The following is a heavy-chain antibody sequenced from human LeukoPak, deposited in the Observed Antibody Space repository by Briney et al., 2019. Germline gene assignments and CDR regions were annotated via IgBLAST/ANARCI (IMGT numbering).Heavy chain of an antibody. J-gene: IGHJ6*03. CDR3: ARGRRDTESLIYAYYYYMDV. V-gene: IGHV1-18*01. D-gene: IGHD5-18*01. Sequence: ASVKVSCKASGYTFTSYGISWVRQAPGQGLEWMGWISAYNGNTNYAQKLQGRVTMTTDTSTSTAYMELRSLRSDDTAVYYCARGRRDTESLIYAYYYYMDVWGKGTTVTVS. CDR2: ISAYNGNT. CDR1: GYTFTSYG.